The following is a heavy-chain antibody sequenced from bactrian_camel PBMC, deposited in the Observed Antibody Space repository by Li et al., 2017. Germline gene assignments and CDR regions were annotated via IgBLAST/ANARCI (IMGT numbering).Heavy chain of an antibody. J-gene: IGHJ4*01. CDR1: GFTFSEYA. CDR2: INSGGDTT. V-gene: IGHV3S31*01. Sequence: VQLVESGGGLVQPGGSLRLSCAASGFTFSEYAMNWVRQAPGKGLEWVSAINSGGDTTYYTDSVKGRFTMSRDNAKNALYLQMNSLRTEDTAVYYCTTGGQHGPYNYWGQGTQVTVS. CDR3: TTGGQHGPYNY. D-gene: IGHD7*01.